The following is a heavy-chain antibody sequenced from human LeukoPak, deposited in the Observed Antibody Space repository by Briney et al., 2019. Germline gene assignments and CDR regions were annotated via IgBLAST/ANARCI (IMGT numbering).Heavy chain of an antibody. D-gene: IGHD2-21*02. CDR1: GFTFSSYA. CDR3: ATDPYCGGDCYYDH. J-gene: IGHJ4*02. CDR2: MSYSGGST. V-gene: IGHV3-23*01. Sequence: GGSLRLSCAASGFTFSSYAMSWVRQAPGKGLEWVSGMSYSGGSTYYADSVKGRFIISRDNSKNTLYLQMNSLRAEDTAVHYCATDPYCGGDCYYDHWGQGTLVTVSS.